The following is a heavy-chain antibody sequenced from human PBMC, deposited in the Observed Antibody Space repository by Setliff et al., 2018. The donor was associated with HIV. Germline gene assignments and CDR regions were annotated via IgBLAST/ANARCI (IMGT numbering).Heavy chain of an antibody. CDR3: ARNIDMHYDFWSAYDY. D-gene: IGHD3-3*01. J-gene: IGHJ4*02. CDR1: GYTFTSHY. CDR2: INVNNDAT. Sequence: ASVKVSCKASGYTFTSHYIHWVRQAPGQGLEWMGWINVNNDATNYAQKFQGRVSMTRDTSISTAYMELRSLTSDDTAVYYCARNIDMHYDFWSAYDYWGQGARGTVS. V-gene: IGHV1-2*02.